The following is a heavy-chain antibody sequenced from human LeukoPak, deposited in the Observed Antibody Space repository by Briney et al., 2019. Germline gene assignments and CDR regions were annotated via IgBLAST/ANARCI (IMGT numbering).Heavy chain of an antibody. CDR3: AKSRGGVDDAFDI. Sequence: GRSLRLSCAASGFTFSSYGMHWVRQAPGKGLEWVAVISYDGSNKYYADSVKGRFSISRDNSKNTLYLQMNSLRAEDTAVYYCAKSRGGVDDAFDIWGQGTMVTVSS. D-gene: IGHD2-21*01. CDR2: ISYDGSNK. V-gene: IGHV3-30*18. CDR1: GFTFSSYG. J-gene: IGHJ3*02.